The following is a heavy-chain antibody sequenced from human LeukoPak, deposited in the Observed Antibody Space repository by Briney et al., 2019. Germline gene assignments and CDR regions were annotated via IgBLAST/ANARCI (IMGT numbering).Heavy chain of an antibody. CDR3: AREGDSSSSFDY. D-gene: IGHD6-6*01. J-gene: IGHJ4*02. CDR1: XYTFXXXY. V-gene: IGHV1-2*02. CDR2: INPNSGGT. Sequence: SVKVSXXXXXYTFXXXYMHWVRQAPGQGLGWMGWINPNSGGTNYAQKFQRRVTMTRDTSISTAYMELSRLRSDDTAVYYCAREGDSSSSFDYWGQGTLVTVSS.